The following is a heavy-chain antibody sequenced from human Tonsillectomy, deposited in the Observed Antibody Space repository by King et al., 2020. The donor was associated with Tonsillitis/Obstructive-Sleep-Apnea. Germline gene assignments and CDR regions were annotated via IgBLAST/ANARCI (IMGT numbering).Heavy chain of an antibody. J-gene: IGHJ6*03. D-gene: IGHD2-2*01. CDR3: ARDHCSSTSCYGNYYYMDV. CDR2: IFYSGST. Sequence: QLQESGPGLFKPSETLSLTCTVSGGSISSYYWSWIRQHPGKGLEWIGYIFYSGSTNYNPSLKRRVTISVDTSKNQFSLKLSSVTAADTAVYYCARDHCSSTSCYGNYYYMDVWGKGTTVTVSS. CDR1: GGSISSYY. V-gene: IGHV4-59*01.